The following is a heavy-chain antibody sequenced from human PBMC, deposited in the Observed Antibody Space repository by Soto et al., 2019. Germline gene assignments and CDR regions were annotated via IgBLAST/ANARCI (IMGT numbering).Heavy chain of an antibody. D-gene: IGHD3-9*01. V-gene: IGHV3-33*01. CDR2: IWYDGSNK. J-gene: IGHJ2*01. Sequence: QVQLVESGGGVVQPGRSLRLSCAASGFTFSSYGVHWVRQAPGKGLEWVAVIWYDGSNKYYADSVKGRFTISRDNSKNTLYLQMNSLRAEDTAVYYCARDYFGYFDLWGRGTLVTVSS. CDR3: ARDYFGYFDL. CDR1: GFTFSSYG.